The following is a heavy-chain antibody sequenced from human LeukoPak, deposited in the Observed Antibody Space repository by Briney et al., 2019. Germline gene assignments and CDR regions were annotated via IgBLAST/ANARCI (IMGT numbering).Heavy chain of an antibody. CDR3: ARGRNDYGGKVLYY. CDR1: GYTFTSYD. V-gene: IGHV1-8*03. Sequence: ASVKVSCKAAGYTFTSYDINWLRQATGQGLEWMGWMNPNSGNTGYAQKFQGRVTITRNTSISTAYMELSSLRSEDTAVYYCARGRNDYGGKVLYYWGQGTLVTVSS. J-gene: IGHJ4*02. CDR2: MNPNSGNT. D-gene: IGHD4-23*01.